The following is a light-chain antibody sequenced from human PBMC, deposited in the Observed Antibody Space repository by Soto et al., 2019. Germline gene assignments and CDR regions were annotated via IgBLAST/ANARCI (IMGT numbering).Light chain of an antibody. J-gene: IGKJ1*01. CDR2: GAS. V-gene: IGKV3-20*01. CDR3: QRYGSSRT. Sequence: ETVLTQSPGTLSLSPGERATLSCRASQSVSSSYLAWYQQKPGRAPRLLIYGASSRATGIPDRFSGSGSGTDFTLTISRLEPEDFAVYYCQRYGSSRTFGLGTKVEVK. CDR1: QSVSSSY.